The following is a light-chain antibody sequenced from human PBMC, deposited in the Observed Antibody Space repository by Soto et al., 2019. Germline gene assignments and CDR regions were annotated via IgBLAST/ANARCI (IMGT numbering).Light chain of an antibody. CDR3: SSYTGSTTTWV. Sequence: QSALTQPASVSGSPGQSITISCTGTSSDIGAYNYVSWNQQQPGQAPKLMIYDVSHRPSGVPVRFSGSKSGNTASLSISGLQAEDETEYYCSSYTGSTTTWVFGGGTQLNVL. V-gene: IGLV2-14*03. CDR2: DVS. CDR1: SSDIGAYNY. J-gene: IGLJ3*02.